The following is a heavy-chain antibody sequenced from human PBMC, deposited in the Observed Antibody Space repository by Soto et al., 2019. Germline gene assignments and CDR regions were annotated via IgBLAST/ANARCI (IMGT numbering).Heavy chain of an antibody. CDR3: GRGGGQWRVTSDLTY. CDR2: VSHDGRNT. CDR1: GFTFSDYA. D-gene: IGHD6-19*01. V-gene: IGHV3-30*03. J-gene: IGHJ4*02. Sequence: VQLVEAGGGVVQPGRSLRLSCAASGFTFSDYAMHWVRQAPGKGLEWVAVVSHDGRNTHYADSVKGRFTISRDSSKNRVAREMTSLGAGDTAFYSCGRGGGQWRVTSDLTYGGQGALVTVSS.